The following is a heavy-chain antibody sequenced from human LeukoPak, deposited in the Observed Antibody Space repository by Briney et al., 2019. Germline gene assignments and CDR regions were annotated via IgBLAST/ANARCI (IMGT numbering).Heavy chain of an antibody. V-gene: IGHV3-23*01. J-gene: IGHJ4*02. CDR1: GFTFSSYA. Sequence: PGRSLRLSCAASGFTFSSYAMGWVRQAPGKGLEWVSSISVSGISTNYPDSSKGGFPISRDNSKNTLYLQMNSRRADDTAVYFCAKGGATSASASDYWGRGTLVTVSS. CDR3: AKGGATSASASDY. CDR2: ISVSGIST. D-gene: IGHD1-26*01.